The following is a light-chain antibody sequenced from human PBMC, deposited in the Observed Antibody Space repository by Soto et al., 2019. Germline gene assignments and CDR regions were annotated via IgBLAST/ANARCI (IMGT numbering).Light chain of an antibody. CDR2: GAS. CDR1: QSVNSN. J-gene: IGKJ3*01. Sequence: EIVMTQSPATLSVSPGERATLSCRASQSVNSNLGWYQQKPGQAPRLLIYGASTRATGITARFSGSGSGTEFTLTISSLQSEDSAVYYCQQYGTSPLTFGPGTRVD. V-gene: IGKV3-15*01. CDR3: QQYGTSPLT.